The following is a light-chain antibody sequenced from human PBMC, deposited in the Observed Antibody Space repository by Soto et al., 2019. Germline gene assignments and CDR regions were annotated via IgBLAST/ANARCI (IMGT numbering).Light chain of an antibody. V-gene: IGKV1-8*01. CDR3: QQYNRYWT. CDR2: AAS. J-gene: IGKJ1*01. Sequence: AIRMTQSPSSFSASTGDRVTITCRASQGISSYLAWYQQKPGKAPKLLIYAASTLQSGVPSRFSGSGSGTDFTLTISGLQPDDFAAYYCQQYNRYWTFGQGTKVEIK. CDR1: QGISSY.